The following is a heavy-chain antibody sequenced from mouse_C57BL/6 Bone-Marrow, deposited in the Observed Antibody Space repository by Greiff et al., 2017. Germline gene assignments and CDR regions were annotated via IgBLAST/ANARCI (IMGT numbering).Heavy chain of an antibody. D-gene: IGHD1-1*01. V-gene: IGHV5-6*01. Sequence: EVQVVESGGDLGKPGGSLKLSCAASGFTFSSYAMSWVRQTPDKGREWVAPISSGGSYTYYPDSVKGRFTISRDNAKNTLYLQMSSLKSEETAMYYCARRTTVVADYAMDYWGQGTSVTVSS. J-gene: IGHJ4*01. CDR2: ISSGGSYT. CDR3: ARRTTVVADYAMDY. CDR1: GFTFSSYA.